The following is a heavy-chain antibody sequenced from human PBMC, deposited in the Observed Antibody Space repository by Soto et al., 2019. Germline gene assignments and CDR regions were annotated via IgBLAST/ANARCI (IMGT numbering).Heavy chain of an antibody. V-gene: IGHV4-30-4*01. CDR1: GGSISSGYYY. J-gene: IGHJ5*02. D-gene: IGHD6-6*01. Sequence: PSETLSLTCTVSGGSISSGYYYWSWIRQPPGKGLEWIGYIYYSGSTYYNPSLKSRVTISVDTSKNQFSLKLSSVTAAGTAVYYCARGAEYSSSSHWFDPWGQGTLVTVSS. CDR3: ARGAEYSSSSHWFDP. CDR2: IYYSGST.